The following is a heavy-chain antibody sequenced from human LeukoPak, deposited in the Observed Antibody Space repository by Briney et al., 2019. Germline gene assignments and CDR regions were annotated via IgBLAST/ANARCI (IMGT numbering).Heavy chain of an antibody. CDR3: ARGSDYYGSGSYYNAPIGYYYYMDV. CDR2: IYTSGST. CDR1: GGSISSYY. Sequence: SETLSLTCTVYGGSISSYYWSWIRQPAGKGLEWIGRIYTSGSTNYNPSLKSRVTMSVDTSKNQFSLKLSSVTAADTAVYYCARGSDYYGSGSYYNAPIGYYYYMDVWGKGTTVTISS. V-gene: IGHV4-4*07. J-gene: IGHJ6*03. D-gene: IGHD3-10*01.